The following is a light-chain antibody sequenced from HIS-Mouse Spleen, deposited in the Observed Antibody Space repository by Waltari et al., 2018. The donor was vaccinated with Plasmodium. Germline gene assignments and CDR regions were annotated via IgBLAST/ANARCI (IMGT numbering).Light chain of an antibody. J-gene: IGLJ3*02. V-gene: IGLV5-37*01. Sequence: QPVLTQPPSSSASPGESARLTCTLPSDINVGSYNIYWYQQKPGSPPRYLLYYYSDSDKGEGSGVPSRCSGSKDASANTGILLISELQSEDEADYYCMIWPSNASGVFGGGTKLTGL. CDR3: MIWPSNASGV. CDR2: YYSDSDK. CDR1: SDINVGSYN.